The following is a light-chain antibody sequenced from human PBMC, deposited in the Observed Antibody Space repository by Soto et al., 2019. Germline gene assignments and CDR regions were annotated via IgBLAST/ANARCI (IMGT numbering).Light chain of an antibody. V-gene: IGKV3-20*01. CDR3: QQYVTSFT. J-gene: IGKJ3*01. CDR2: GAS. CDR1: QSVSSNY. Sequence: EIVFTQSPGTLSLSPGERATLSCRASQSVSSNYLAWYQQKPGQATRLLIYGASSRATGTPDRFSGSGSGTDFTLTISRLEPEDFAVYYCQQYVTSFTFGPGTKVDIK.